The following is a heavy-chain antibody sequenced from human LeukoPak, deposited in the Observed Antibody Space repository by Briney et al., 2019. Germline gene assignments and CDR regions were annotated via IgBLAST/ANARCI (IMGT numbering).Heavy chain of an antibody. CDR3: TTDRTWCTYN. V-gene: IGHV3-15*01. CDR1: GYTFINAY. J-gene: IGHJ4*02. Sequence: GGSLRLSCAVSGYTFINAYMNWVRQAPGKGLEWVGRIKSNRDGGITDYAAPVKGRFTISRDDSRDTVYLQMNDLKTEDSAVYYCTTDRTWCTYNSGQGTLVTVSS. CDR2: IKSNRDGGIT. D-gene: IGHD2-8*02.